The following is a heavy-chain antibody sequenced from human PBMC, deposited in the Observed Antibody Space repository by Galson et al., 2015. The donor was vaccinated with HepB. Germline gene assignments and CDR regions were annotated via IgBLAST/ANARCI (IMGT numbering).Heavy chain of an antibody. CDR3: ANIPHRGDDFWRRGYFQH. CDR2: ISGSGGST. J-gene: IGHJ1*01. CDR1: GFTFSSYA. V-gene: IGHV3-23*01. D-gene: IGHD3-3*01. Sequence: SLRLSCAASGFTFSSYAMSWVRQAPGKGLEWVSAISGSGGSTYYADSVKGRFTISRDNSKNTLYLQMNSLRAEDTAVYYCANIPHRGDDFWRRGYFQHWGQGTLVTVSS.